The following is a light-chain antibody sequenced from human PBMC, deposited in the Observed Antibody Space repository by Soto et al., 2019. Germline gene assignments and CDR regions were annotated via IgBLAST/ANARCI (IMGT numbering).Light chain of an antibody. J-gene: IGKJ2*01. CDR3: QQRSNWPWT. V-gene: IGKV3-11*01. CDR2: DAS. CDR1: QGVSSY. Sequence: EIVLTQSPATLSLSPGERATLSCRASQGVSSYLAWYQQKPGQAPRLLIYDASNRATGIPARFSGSGSGTDFTLPMSSLEPEDFAVYYCQQRSNWPWTFGQGTQLEIK.